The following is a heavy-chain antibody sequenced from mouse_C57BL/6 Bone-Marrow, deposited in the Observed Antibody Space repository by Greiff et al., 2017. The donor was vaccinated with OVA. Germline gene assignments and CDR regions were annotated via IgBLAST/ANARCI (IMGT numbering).Heavy chain of an antibody. Sequence: QVQLQQSGAELARPGASVKLSCKASGYTFTSYGISWVKQRTGQGLEWIGEIYPRSGNTYYNEKFKGKANLTADKSSSTAYMELRSLTSEDSAVYFCARRGSSYAMDYWGQGTSVTVSS. J-gene: IGHJ4*01. CDR3: ARRGSSYAMDY. D-gene: IGHD1-1*01. V-gene: IGHV1-81*01. CDR1: GYTFTSYG. CDR2: IYPRSGNT.